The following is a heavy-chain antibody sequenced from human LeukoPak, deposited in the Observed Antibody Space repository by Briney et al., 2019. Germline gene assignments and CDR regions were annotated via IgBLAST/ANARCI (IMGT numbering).Heavy chain of an antibody. V-gene: IGHV4-34*01. J-gene: IGHJ4*02. Sequence: PSETLSLTCAVYGGSFSGYYWSWIRQPPGKGLEWIGSICYSGSTYYNPSLKSRVTMSVDTSKNQFSLKLSSVTAADTAVYYCARTRYYYNSRSYGAPYYFDYWGQGTLVTVSS. D-gene: IGHD3-10*01. CDR3: ARTRYYYNSRSYGAPYYFDY. CDR1: GGSFSGYY. CDR2: ICYSGST.